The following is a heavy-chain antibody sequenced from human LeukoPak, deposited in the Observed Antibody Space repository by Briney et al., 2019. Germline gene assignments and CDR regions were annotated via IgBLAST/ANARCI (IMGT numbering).Heavy chain of an antibody. CDR3: AREGDTTGTSGTEFDY. CDR2: IGSGRTPI. V-gene: IGHV3-48*01. Sequence: GGSLKLSCVASGSTFGAYCMNWVRQAPGKGLEWLSYIGSGRTPIYYSDSVKGRFTVSRDDAGNSLYLQMHSLRADDTAVYYCAREGDTTGTSGTEFDYWGQGVLVTVSS. J-gene: IGHJ4*02. CDR1: GSTFGAYC. D-gene: IGHD4-11*01.